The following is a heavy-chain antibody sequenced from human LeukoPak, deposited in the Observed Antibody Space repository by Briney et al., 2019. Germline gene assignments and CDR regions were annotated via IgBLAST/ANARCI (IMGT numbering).Heavy chain of an antibody. J-gene: IGHJ5*02. Sequence: SETLSLTCTVSGGSISSSSYYWGWIRQPPGKGLEWIGSIYYSGSTYYNPSLKSRVTISVDTSKNQFSLKLSSVTAADTAVYYCARLNPAGWSYWFDPWGQGTLVTVSS. CDR3: ARLNPAGWSYWFDP. CDR2: IYYSGST. CDR1: GGSISSSSYY. V-gene: IGHV4-39*01. D-gene: IGHD3-9*01.